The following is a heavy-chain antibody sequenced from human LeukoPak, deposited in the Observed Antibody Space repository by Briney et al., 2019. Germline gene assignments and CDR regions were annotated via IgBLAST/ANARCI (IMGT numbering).Heavy chain of an antibody. J-gene: IGHJ6*03. CDR3: ARAPRSHSYYMDV. Sequence: SETLSLTCTVSGGSISSYYWSWIRQPPGKGLEWIGYNYTSGSTNYNPSLKSRVTISVDTSKNQFSLKLSSVTAADTAVYYCARAPRSHSYYMDVWGKGTTVTVSS. CDR2: NYTSGST. CDR1: GGSISSYY. V-gene: IGHV4-4*09.